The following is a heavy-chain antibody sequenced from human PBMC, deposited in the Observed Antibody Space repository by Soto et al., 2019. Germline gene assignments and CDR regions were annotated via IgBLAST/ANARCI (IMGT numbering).Heavy chain of an antibody. J-gene: IGHJ6*02. V-gene: IGHV1-18*01. CDR1: GYTFTSSG. CDR3: ARAGEIPYYYYGMDV. Sequence: ASVKVSCKASGYTFTSSGLSWVRQAPGQGLEWMGWISTYNGNTKYEQRFQDRVTMTIHTSTSTAYMELRSLRSDDTVIYYCARAGEIPYYYYGMDVWGQGTTVTVSS. CDR2: ISTYNGNT. D-gene: IGHD3-10*01.